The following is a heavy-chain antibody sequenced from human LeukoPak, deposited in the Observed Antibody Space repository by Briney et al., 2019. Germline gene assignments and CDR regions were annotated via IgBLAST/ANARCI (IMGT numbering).Heavy chain of an antibody. CDR2: ISGYNADT. J-gene: IGHJ4*02. CDR3: ARGSHRLYDYVWGTYESKDY. Sequence: ASVKVSCKASGYTFTNYGISWVRQAPGQGLEWMGWISGYNADTNYVQKFQGRVTMTTDTSTHTAYMELRSLRSDDTAVYYCARGSHRLYDYVWGTYESKDYWGQGTLVTVSS. CDR1: GYTFTNYG. V-gene: IGHV1-18*01. D-gene: IGHD3-16*01.